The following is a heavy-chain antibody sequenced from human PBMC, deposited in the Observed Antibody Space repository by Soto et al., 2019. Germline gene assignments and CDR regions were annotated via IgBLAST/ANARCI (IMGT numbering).Heavy chain of an antibody. Sequence: SETLSLTCTVSGGSVSSGSYYWSWIRQPPGKGLEWIGYIYYSGSTNYNPSLKSRVTISVDTSKNQFSLKLSSVTAADTAVYYCARGGALFGVVIRYYYGIDVWGQGTTVTVYS. V-gene: IGHV4-61*01. D-gene: IGHD3-3*01. CDR2: IYYSGST. J-gene: IGHJ6*02. CDR3: ARGGALFGVVIRYYYGIDV. CDR1: GGSVSSGSYY.